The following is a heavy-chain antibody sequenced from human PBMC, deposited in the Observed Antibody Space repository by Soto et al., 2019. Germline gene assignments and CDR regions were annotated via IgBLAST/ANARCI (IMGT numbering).Heavy chain of an antibody. D-gene: IGHD2-15*01. V-gene: IGHV1-3*01. Sequence: ASVKVSCKASGYTFTSYAMHWVRQAPGQRLEWMGWINAGNGNTKYSQKFQGRVTITRDTSASTAYMELSSLRSEDTAVYYFARASVVVVAATLGFQFDYWGQGTLVTVSS. CDR1: GYTFTSYA. CDR2: INAGNGNT. CDR3: ARASVVVVAATLGFQFDY. J-gene: IGHJ4*02.